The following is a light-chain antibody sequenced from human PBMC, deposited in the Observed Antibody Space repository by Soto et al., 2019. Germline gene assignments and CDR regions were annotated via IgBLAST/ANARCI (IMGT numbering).Light chain of an antibody. J-gene: IGKJ2*01. CDR3: QLYDSSSYT. CDR2: GAS. CDR1: QSITSSY. Sequence: EIVLTQSPGTLSLSPGERATLSCRASQSITSSYLAWYQQKPGQAPRLLIYGASRRATDIPDRFSGSGSGTDFTLTISRLEPEDFAVYFCQLYDSSSYTFGLGTKLEIK. V-gene: IGKV3-20*01.